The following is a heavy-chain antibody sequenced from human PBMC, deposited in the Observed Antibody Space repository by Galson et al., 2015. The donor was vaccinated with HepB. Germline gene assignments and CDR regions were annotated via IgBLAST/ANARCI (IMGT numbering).Heavy chain of an antibody. CDR3: AKGGDSSGYFLDY. D-gene: IGHD3-22*01. CDR1: GFTFDDYT. CDR2: ISWDGGST. J-gene: IGHJ4*02. V-gene: IGHV3-43*01. Sequence: SLRLSCAASGFTFDDYTMHWVRQAPGKGLEWVSLISWDGGSTYYADSVKGRFTISRDNSKNSLYLQMNSLRTEDTALYYCAKGGDSSGYFLDYWGQGTLVTVSS.